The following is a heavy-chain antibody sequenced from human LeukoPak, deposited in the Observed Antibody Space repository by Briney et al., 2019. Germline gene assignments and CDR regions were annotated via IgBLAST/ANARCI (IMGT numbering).Heavy chain of an antibody. CDR1: GVSISSSSHY. CDR3: ARGRIYGSSNWFDP. D-gene: IGHD3-10*01. CDR2: IYKTGST. Sequence: SETLSLTCTASGVSISSSSHYWGWIRQPPGKGLEWIASIYKTGSTFYNPSLKSRVTISVDTSKNQFSLNLRSVTAADTAVYYCARGRIYGSSNWFDPWGQGTLVTVSS. V-gene: IGHV4-39*01. J-gene: IGHJ5*02.